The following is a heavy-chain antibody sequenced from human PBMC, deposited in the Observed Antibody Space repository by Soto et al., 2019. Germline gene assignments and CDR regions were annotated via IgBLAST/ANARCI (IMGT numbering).Heavy chain of an antibody. Sequence: GGSLRLSCAASGFIFSNYGMHWVRQAAGKGLEWVAVIWYDGTNKYYADSVKGRFTISRDNSKNALYLQMNSLRAEDMAVYYCARAGDIVMGTHELGAFDIWGQGTVVTVSS. CDR1: GFIFSNYG. D-gene: IGHD5-18*01. V-gene: IGHV3-33*01. J-gene: IGHJ3*02. CDR2: IWYDGTNK. CDR3: ARAGDIVMGTHELGAFDI.